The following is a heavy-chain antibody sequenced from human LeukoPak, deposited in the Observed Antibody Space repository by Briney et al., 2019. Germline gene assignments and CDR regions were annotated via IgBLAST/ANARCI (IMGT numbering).Heavy chain of an antibody. Sequence: SETLSLTCTVSGGSISSYYWSWIRQPPGKGLEWIGYIYYSGSTNYNPSLKSRVTISVDTSKNQFSLKLSSVTAADTAVYYCARDIGIAVGGYYYGMDVWGQGTTVTVSS. CDR2: IYYSGST. D-gene: IGHD6-19*01. CDR3: ARDIGIAVGGYYYGMDV. V-gene: IGHV4-59*01. J-gene: IGHJ6*02. CDR1: GGSISSYY.